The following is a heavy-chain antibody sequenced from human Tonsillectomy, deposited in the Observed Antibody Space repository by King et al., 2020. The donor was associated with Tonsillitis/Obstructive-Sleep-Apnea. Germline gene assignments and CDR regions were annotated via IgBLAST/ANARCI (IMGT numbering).Heavy chain of an antibody. V-gene: IGHV1-2*06. CDR3: AIGLGDCSGGGCYPLVYYFDY. J-gene: IGHJ4*02. CDR2: INPNSGGT. CDR1: GYTFTGYH. D-gene: IGHD2-15*01. Sequence: VQLVESGAEVKKPGASVKVSCKASGYTFTGYHIHWVRQAPGQGLECMGRINPNSGGTNYAQKFQGRVTMTRDTSISTAYMELSRLRSDDTAVYYCAIGLGDCSGGGCYPLVYYFDYWGQGTLVTVSS.